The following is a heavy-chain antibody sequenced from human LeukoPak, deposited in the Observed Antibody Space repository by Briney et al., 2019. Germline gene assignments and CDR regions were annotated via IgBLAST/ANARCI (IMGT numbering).Heavy chain of an antibody. J-gene: IGHJ2*01. D-gene: IGHD4-23*01. CDR1: GFTFSSYA. CDR2: ISYDGSNK. CDR3: ARGPVVNPEYLDL. Sequence: GGSLRLSCAASGFTFSSYAVHWVRQAPGKGLEWVALISYDGSNKYYADSVKGRFTISRDNSKNTLYLQMNSLRAEDTAVYYCARGPVVNPEYLDLWGRGTLVTVSS. V-gene: IGHV3-30*14.